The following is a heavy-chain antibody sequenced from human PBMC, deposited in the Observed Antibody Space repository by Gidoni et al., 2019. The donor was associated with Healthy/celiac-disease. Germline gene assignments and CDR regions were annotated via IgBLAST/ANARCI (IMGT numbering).Heavy chain of an antibody. Sequence: QLQLQESGPGLVKPSETLSLTCTVSGCSISSSSYYWGWIRQPPGKGLEWLGSIYYSGSTYYNPSLKSRVTISVDTSKNQFSLKLSSVTAADTAVYYCARLVGTPPDYYYGMDVWGQGTTVTVSS. D-gene: IGHD1-7*01. CDR2: IYYSGST. J-gene: IGHJ6*02. CDR3: ARLVGTPPDYYYGMDV. V-gene: IGHV4-39*01. CDR1: GCSISSSSYY.